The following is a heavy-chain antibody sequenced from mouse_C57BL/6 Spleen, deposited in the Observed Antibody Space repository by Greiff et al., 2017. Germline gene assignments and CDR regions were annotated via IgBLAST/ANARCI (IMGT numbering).Heavy chain of an antibody. J-gene: IGHJ1*03. V-gene: IGHV1-76*01. Sequence: VQLQQSGAELVRPGASVKLSCKASGYTFTDYYINWVKQRPGQGLEWIARIYPGSGNTYYNEKFKGKATLTAEKSSSTAYMQLSSLTAEDSAVYFCARWGGGRYCEVWGTGTTVTVSS. CDR1: GYTFTDYY. CDR2: IYPGSGNT. CDR3: ARWGGGRYCEV.